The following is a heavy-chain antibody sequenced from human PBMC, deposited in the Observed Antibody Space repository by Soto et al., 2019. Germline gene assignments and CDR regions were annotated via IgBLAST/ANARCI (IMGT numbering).Heavy chain of an antibody. Sequence: QVQLQESGPGLVKPSQTLSLTCTVSGGSISSGDYYWSWIRQPPGKGLEWIGYIYYSGSTYYNPSLKSRVTIPVDTSKNQFSLKLSSVTAADTAVYYCARGLTTWRVGFDPWGQGTLVTVSS. CDR1: GGSISSGDYY. V-gene: IGHV4-30-4*01. J-gene: IGHJ5*02. D-gene: IGHD4-17*01. CDR3: ARGLTTWRVGFDP. CDR2: IYYSGST.